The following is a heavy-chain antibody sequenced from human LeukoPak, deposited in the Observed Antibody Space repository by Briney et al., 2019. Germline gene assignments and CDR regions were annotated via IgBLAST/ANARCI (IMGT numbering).Heavy chain of an antibody. D-gene: IGHD6-6*01. CDR3: ARDLEYSSSYYYYGMDV. Sequence: SQTLSLTCAISGDSVSSNSAAWTWIRQSPSRGLEWLGSAYYRSKWYNDYAVSLKSRITINPDTSKNQFSLQLNSVTPEDTAVYYCARDLEYSSSYYYYGMDVWGQGTTVTVSS. J-gene: IGHJ6*02. CDR1: GDSVSSNSAA. V-gene: IGHV6-1*01. CDR2: AYYRSKWYN.